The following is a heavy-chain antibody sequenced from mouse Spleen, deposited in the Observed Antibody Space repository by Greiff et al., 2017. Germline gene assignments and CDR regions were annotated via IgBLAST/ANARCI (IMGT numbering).Heavy chain of an antibody. V-gene: IGHV1-4*01. J-gene: IGHJ3*01. CDR3: ARVAQATWFAY. CDR2: INPSSGYT. D-gene: IGHD3-2*02. CDR1: GYTFTSYT. Sequence: VQRVESGAELARPGASVKMSCKASGYTFTSYTMHWVKQRPGQGLEWIGYINPSSGYTKYNQKFKDKATLTADKSSSTAYMQLSSLTSEDSAVYYCARVAQATWFAYWGQGTLVTVSA.